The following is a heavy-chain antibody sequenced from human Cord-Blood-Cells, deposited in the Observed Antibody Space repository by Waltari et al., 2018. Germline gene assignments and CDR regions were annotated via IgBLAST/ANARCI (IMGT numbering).Heavy chain of an antibody. CDR2: IIPIFGTA. V-gene: IGHV1-69*01. CDR1: GGTFSSYA. CDR3: ARILGIDAFDI. D-gene: IGHD7-27*01. Sequence: QVQLVQSGAALKTPGSSVKVPCKASGGTFSSYAICWARQAPGQGLEWMGGIIPIFGTANYAQKFQGRVTITADESTSTAYMELSSLRSEDTAVYYCARILGIDAFDIWGQGTMVTVAS. J-gene: IGHJ3*02.